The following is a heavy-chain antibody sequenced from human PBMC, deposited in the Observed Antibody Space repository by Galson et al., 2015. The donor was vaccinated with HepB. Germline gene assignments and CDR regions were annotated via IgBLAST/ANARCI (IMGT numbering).Heavy chain of an antibody. Sequence: SLRLSCAASGFTFSSYAMNWVRQAQGKGLEWVSVITGSDGSTYYTDSVKGRFTISRDNSKNTLYLQMNSLRAEDTAVYHCAKDRKTVAAVYFDYWGQGTLVTVSS. J-gene: IGHJ4*02. CDR2: ITGSDGST. CDR3: AKDRKTVAAVYFDY. CDR1: GFTFSSYA. V-gene: IGHV3-23*01. D-gene: IGHD6-19*01.